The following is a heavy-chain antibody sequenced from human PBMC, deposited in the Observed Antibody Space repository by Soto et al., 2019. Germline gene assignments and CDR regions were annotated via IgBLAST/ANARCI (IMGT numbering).Heavy chain of an antibody. CDR1: GFTFSSYA. V-gene: IGHV3-23*01. D-gene: IGHD3-9*01. Sequence: PGGSLRLSCAASGFTFSSYAMSWVRQAPGKGLEWVSDIIDNGGSTFYADSVKGRFTISRDNPKNTLYLQMNSLRAEDTAVYYCAKDLPHVLRYFDWPEPFDYWGQGTLVTVSS. CDR2: IIDNGGST. J-gene: IGHJ4*02. CDR3: AKDLPHVLRYFDWPEPFDY.